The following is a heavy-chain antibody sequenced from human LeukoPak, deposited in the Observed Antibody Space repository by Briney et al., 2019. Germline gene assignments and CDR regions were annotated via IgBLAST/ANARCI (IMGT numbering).Heavy chain of an antibody. CDR1: GYTFTGYY. D-gene: IGHD6-6*01. CDR2: IYPYSGDT. J-gene: IGHJ3*01. Sequence: ASVKVSCKASGYTFTGYYIHWVRQAPGQGLEWMGWIYPYSGDTNYAQNFQGRVTMTRDTSISTAYMELSSLKSDDTAVYYCARDRNSGSSLDVWGQGTMLTVSS. V-gene: IGHV1-2*02. CDR3: ARDRNSGSSLDV.